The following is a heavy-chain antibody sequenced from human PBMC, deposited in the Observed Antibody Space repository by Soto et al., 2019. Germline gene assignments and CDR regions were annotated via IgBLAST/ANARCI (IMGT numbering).Heavy chain of an antibody. V-gene: IGHV4-59*12. CDR2: IYYSGST. CDR3: AREGPYSYGYGFDY. CDR1: GGSISSYY. J-gene: IGHJ4*02. Sequence: SETLSLTCTVSGGSISSYYWSWIRQPPGKGLEWIGYIYYSGSTYYNPSLKSRVTISVDTSKNQFSLKLSSVTAADTAVYYCAREGPYSYGYGFDYWGQGTLVTVSS. D-gene: IGHD5-18*01.